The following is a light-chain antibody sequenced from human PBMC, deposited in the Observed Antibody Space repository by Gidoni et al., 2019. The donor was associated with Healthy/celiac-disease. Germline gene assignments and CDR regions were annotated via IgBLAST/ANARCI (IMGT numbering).Light chain of an antibody. CDR1: QSLLHSNGYNY. V-gene: IGKV2-28*01. J-gene: IGKJ4*01. CDR3: MQALQILLT. CDR2: LGS. Sequence: DIVMTQSPLSLPVTPGEPASISCRSSQSLLHSNGYNYLDWYLPKPGQSPQLLIYLGSNRASGVPGRFSGSGSGKGFTLKISRVEAEDVGVYYCMQALQILLTFXGXTKVEIK.